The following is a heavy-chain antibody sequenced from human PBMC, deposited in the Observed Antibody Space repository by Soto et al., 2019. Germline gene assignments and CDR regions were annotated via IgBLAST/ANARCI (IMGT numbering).Heavy chain of an antibody. CDR2: IIPIFGTA. V-gene: IGHV1-69*01. CDR3: AWSNYYDSSGYYPPLSFDY. D-gene: IGHD3-22*01. CDR1: GGTFSSYA. J-gene: IGHJ4*02. Sequence: QVQLVQSGAEVKKPGSSVKVSCKASGGTFSSYAISWVRQAPGQGLEWMGGIIPIFGTANYAQKFQGRVTITADESTSTAYMELSSLRSEDTAVYYCAWSNYYDSSGYYPPLSFDYWGQGTLVTVSS.